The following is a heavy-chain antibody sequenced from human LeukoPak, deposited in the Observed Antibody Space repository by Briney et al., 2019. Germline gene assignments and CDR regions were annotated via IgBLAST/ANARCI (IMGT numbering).Heavy chain of an antibody. CDR3: ARAVDIVATILFDY. V-gene: IGHV4-31*03. J-gene: IGHJ4*02. D-gene: IGHD5-12*01. Sequence: SETLSLTCTVSGGSISSGGYYWSWIRQHPGKGLEWIGYIHYSGSTYYNPSLKSRVTISVDTSKNQFSLKLSSVTAADTAVYYCARAVDIVATILFDYWGQGTLVTVSS. CDR1: GGSISSGGYY. CDR2: IHYSGST.